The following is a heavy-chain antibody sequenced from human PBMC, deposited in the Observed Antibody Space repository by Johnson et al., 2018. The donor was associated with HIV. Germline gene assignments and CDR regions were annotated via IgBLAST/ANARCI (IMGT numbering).Heavy chain of an antibody. V-gene: IGHV3-7*01. J-gene: IGHJ3*02. CDR2: IKQDGSEK. Sequence: VQLVESGGGLVKPGGSLRLSCAASGLTFSDYDMSWIRQAPGKGLEWVANIKQDGSEKYYVDSLKGRFTVSRDNAKNSLYLQMNSLRAGDTAMYYCATSGLTLGSSSSHAFDIWGQGTMVTVSS. D-gene: IGHD6-6*01. CDR3: ATSGLTLGSSSSHAFDI. CDR1: GLTFSDYD.